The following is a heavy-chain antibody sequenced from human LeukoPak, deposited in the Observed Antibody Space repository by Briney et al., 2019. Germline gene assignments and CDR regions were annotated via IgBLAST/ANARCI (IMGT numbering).Heavy chain of an antibody. J-gene: IGHJ4*02. CDR3: ARGGAARPDF. Sequence: GGSLRLSCAASGFTFDDYAMHWVRQAPGKGLEWVSGISWNSGSIGYADSVKGRFTISRDNAKNSLYLQMNSLRVEDTAVYYCARGGAARPDFWGQGTLVTVSS. D-gene: IGHD6-6*01. CDR1: GFTFDDYA. V-gene: IGHV3-9*01. CDR2: ISWNSGSI.